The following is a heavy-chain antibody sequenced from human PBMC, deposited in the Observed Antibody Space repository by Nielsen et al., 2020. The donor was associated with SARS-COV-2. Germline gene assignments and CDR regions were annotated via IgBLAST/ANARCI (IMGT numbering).Heavy chain of an antibody. CDR1: GYTFTAYA. Sequence: ASVKVSCKASGYTFTAYAIHGVGKDPGQRLEWMGWINSDSGNTKYSQKFRGRVTITRDTSASTAYMELSGLSSEDTAVYYCARSRGCSATSCFFDYWGQGALVTVSS. CDR3: ARSRGCSATSCFFDY. CDR2: INSDSGNT. D-gene: IGHD2-2*01. J-gene: IGHJ4*02. V-gene: IGHV1-3*04.